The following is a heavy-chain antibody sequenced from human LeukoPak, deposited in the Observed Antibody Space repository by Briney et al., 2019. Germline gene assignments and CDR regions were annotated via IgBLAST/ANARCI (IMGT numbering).Heavy chain of an antibody. CDR2: IYYTGST. CDR3: GRRMGGDYGHWFDP. J-gene: IGHJ5*02. V-gene: IGHV4-59*08. CDR1: SGSINSYF. D-gene: IGHD4-17*01. Sequence: SETLSLTCTVSSGSINSYFWSWIRQPPGKGLEWIGYIYYTGSTDYNPSLKSRVIISVDTSKNQFSLELSSVTAADTAVYYCGRRMGGDYGHWFDPWGQGTLVTVSS.